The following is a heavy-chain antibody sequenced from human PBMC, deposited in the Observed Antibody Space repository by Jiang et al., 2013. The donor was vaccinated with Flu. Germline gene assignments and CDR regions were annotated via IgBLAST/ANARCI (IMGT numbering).Heavy chain of an antibody. J-gene: IGHJ5*02. CDR1: GGSFSGYY. Sequence: LLKPSETLSLTCAVYGGSFSGYYWSWIRQPPGKGLEWIGEINHSGSTNYNPSLKSRVTISVDTSKNQFSLKLSSVTAADTAVYYCARVFRPYDSSVGYNWFDPWGQGTLVTVSS. D-gene: IGHD3-22*01. V-gene: IGHV4-34*01. CDR2: INHSGST. CDR3: ARVFRPYDSSVGYNWFDP.